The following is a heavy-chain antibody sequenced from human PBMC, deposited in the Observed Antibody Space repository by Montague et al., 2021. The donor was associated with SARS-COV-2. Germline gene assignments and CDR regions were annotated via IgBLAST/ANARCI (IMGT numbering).Heavy chain of an antibody. CDR2: INHSGST. Sequence: SETLSLTCAVYGGSFSGYYWGWIRQPPGKGLEWIGEINHSGSTNYNPSPKSRVTISVDTSKNQFSLKLSSVTAADTAVYYCARGRVVGALAFYYYYGMDVWGQGTTVTVSS. D-gene: IGHD1-26*01. CDR1: GGSFSGYY. J-gene: IGHJ6*02. CDR3: ARGRVVGALAFYYYYGMDV. V-gene: IGHV4-34*01.